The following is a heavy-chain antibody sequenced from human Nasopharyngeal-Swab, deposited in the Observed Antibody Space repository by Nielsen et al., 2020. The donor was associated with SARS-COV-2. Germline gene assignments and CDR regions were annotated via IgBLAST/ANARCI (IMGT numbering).Heavy chain of an antibody. J-gene: IGHJ3*02. CDR3: ARGKYQLLFSGAFDI. D-gene: IGHD2-2*01. V-gene: IGHV4-34*01. CDR1: GGSFSGYY. Sequence: SQTPSLTCAVYGGSFSGYYWSWIRQPPGKGLEWIGEINHSGSTNYNPSLKSRVTISVDTSKNQFSLKLSSVTAADTAVYYCARGKYQLLFSGAFDIWGQGTMVTVSS. CDR2: INHSGST.